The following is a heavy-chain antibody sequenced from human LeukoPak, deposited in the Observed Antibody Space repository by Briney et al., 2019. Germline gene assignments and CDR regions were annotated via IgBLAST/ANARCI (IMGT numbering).Heavy chain of an antibody. Sequence: SETLSLTCTVSGGSISSGSYYWSWIRQPPGKGLEWIGYIYYSGSTNYNPSLKSRVTISVDTSKNHFSLKLSSVTAADTAVYYCARAIDSSGYLNWFDPWGQGTLVTVSS. D-gene: IGHD3-22*01. V-gene: IGHV4-61*01. J-gene: IGHJ5*02. CDR1: GGSISSGSYY. CDR2: IYYSGST. CDR3: ARAIDSSGYLNWFDP.